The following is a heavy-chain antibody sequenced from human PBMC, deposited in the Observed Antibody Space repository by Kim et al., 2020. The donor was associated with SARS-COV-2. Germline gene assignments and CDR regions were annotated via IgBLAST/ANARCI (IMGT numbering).Heavy chain of an antibody. CDR2: INHSGST. Sequence: SETLSLTCAVYGGSFSGYYWSWIRQPPGKGLEWIGEINHSGSTNYNPSLKSRVTISVDTSKNQFSLKLSSVTAADTAVYYCAGLEQLVLYYYGMDVWGQGTTVTVSS. D-gene: IGHD6-6*01. CDR3: AGLEQLVLYYYGMDV. V-gene: IGHV4-34*01. CDR1: GGSFSGYY. J-gene: IGHJ6*02.